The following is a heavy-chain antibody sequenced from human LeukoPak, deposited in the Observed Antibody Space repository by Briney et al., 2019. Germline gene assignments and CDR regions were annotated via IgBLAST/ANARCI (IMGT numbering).Heavy chain of an antibody. D-gene: IGHD2-2*01. J-gene: IGHJ4*02. V-gene: IGHV4-39*07. CDR1: GGSFSTYY. CDR2: IYYSGNT. Sequence: SETLSLTCTVSGGSFSTYYWGWIRQAPGKGLEWIGSIYYSGNTYYNSSLKSRVTISLDTSKNQFSLNLFSVTAADTAVYYCARLKGYCSSTSCYARFDYWGQGTLVTVSS. CDR3: ARLKGYCSSTSCYARFDY.